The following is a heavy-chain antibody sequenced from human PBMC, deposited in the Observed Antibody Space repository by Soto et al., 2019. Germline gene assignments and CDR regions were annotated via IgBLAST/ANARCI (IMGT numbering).Heavy chain of an antibody. V-gene: IGHV3-23*01. CDR1: GFDFSRSA. D-gene: IGHD3-3*01. CDR2: LNGRGSGT. J-gene: IGHJ5*02. CDR3: ARLLYDFWSGSEFYWFDP. Sequence: PVGSLRLSCAASGFDFSRSAMAWVRQAPGKGLEWVSALNGRGSGTYYADSVKGRFTISRDNSKNTLYLQMNSLRAEDTAVYYCARLLYDFWSGSEFYWFDPWGQGTLVTVSS.